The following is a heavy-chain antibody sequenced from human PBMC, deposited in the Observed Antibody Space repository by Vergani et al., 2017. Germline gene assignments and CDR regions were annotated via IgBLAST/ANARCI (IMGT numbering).Heavy chain of an antibody. CDR1: GFTFSSYS. D-gene: IGHD3-10*01. V-gene: IGHV3-66*01. Sequence: EVQLVESGGGLVKPGGSLRLSCAASGFTFSSYSMSWVRQAPGKGLEWVSVIYSGGSTYYADSVKGRFTISRDNSKNTLYLQMNSLRAEDTAVYYCARDYGLLWCGESVSPIPEAEYFQHWGQGTLVTVSS. CDR2: IYSGGST. CDR3: ARDYGLLWCGESVSPIPEAEYFQH. J-gene: IGHJ1*01.